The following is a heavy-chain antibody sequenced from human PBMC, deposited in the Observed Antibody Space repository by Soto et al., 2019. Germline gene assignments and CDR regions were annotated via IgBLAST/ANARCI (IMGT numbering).Heavy chain of an antibody. D-gene: IGHD3-10*01. V-gene: IGHV3-53*01. Sequence: PGGSLRLSCAASGFTVSSNYMSWVRQAPGKGLEWVSVIYSGGSTYYADSVKGRFTISRDNSKNTLYLQMNSLRAEDTAVYYCARVPVLRAEYYYYGMDVWGQGTTVTVSS. J-gene: IGHJ6*02. CDR2: IYSGGST. CDR1: GFTVSSNY. CDR3: ARVPVLRAEYYYYGMDV.